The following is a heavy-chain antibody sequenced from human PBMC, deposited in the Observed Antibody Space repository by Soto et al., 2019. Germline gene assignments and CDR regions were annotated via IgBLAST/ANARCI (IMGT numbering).Heavy chain of an antibody. CDR2: INHSGST. Sequence: QVQLQQWGAGLLKPSETLSLTCAVYGGSFSGYYWSWIRQPPGKGLEWIGEINHSGSTNYNPSLKSRVTISVDTSKNQFSLKLSSVTAADTAVYYCARGRRGYSCAEKYYYYYYGMDVWGQGTTVTVSS. CDR3: ARGRRGYSCAEKYYYYYYGMDV. V-gene: IGHV4-34*01. D-gene: IGHD5-18*01. J-gene: IGHJ6*02. CDR1: GGSFSGYY.